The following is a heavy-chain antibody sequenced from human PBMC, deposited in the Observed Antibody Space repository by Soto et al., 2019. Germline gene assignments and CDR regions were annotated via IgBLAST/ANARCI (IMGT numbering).Heavy chain of an antibody. CDR2: ISSSSSTI. Sequence: EVQLVESGGGLVQPGGSLRLSCAASGFTFSSYSMNWVRQAPGKGLEWVSYISSSSSTIYYADSVKGRFTISRDNAKNSLYLQMNGLRDEDTAVYYCARESYDFWSGYYTPFPEYFQHWGQGTLVTVSS. CDR1: GFTFSSYS. V-gene: IGHV3-48*02. D-gene: IGHD3-3*01. CDR3: ARESYDFWSGYYTPFPEYFQH. J-gene: IGHJ1*01.